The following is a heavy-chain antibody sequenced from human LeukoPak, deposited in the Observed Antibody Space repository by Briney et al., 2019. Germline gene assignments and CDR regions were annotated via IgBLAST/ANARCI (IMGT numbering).Heavy chain of an antibody. V-gene: IGHV3-48*03. CDR3: ASLWELIGS. CDR1: GFTFSSYE. J-gene: IGHJ4*02. CDR2: ISIDGKTI. Sequence: GGSLRLSCAASGFTFSSYEMDWVRQAPGKGLEWVSYISIDGKTIHYADSVKGRFTISRDNAKNSVYLQMNSLRVEDTAIYYCASLWELIGSWGQGTLVIVSS. D-gene: IGHD1-26*01.